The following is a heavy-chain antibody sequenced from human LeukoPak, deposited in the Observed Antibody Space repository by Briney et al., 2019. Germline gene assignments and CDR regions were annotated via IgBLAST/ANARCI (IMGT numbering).Heavy chain of an antibody. CDR1: GFTFKCHN. Sequence: GGSLRLSCVASGFTFKCHNMNWVRQAPGKGLEWVSFTSGDSKVIYYADSVKGRFTISRDNAKNSLYLQMNSLRADDTAVYYCGRDGGVAHGLDVWGQGTTVTVSS. V-gene: IGHV3-48*01. CDR2: TSGDSKVI. J-gene: IGHJ6*02. D-gene: IGHD3-3*01. CDR3: GRDGGVAHGLDV.